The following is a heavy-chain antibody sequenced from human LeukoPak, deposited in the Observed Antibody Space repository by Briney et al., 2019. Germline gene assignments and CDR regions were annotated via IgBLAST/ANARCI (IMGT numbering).Heavy chain of an antibody. Sequence: GGSLRLTCAASGFTFSSYEMNWVCQAPGKGLEWVSYISSSGSTIYYADSVKGRFTISRDNAKNSLYLQMNSLRAEDTAVYYCARDGMAAAGPKGDYWGQGTLVTVSS. J-gene: IGHJ4*02. CDR2: ISSSGSTI. D-gene: IGHD6-13*01. CDR1: GFTFSSYE. V-gene: IGHV3-48*03. CDR3: ARDGMAAAGPKGDY.